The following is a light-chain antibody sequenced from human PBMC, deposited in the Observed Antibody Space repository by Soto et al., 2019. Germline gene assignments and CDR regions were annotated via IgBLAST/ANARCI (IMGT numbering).Light chain of an antibody. Sequence: TQSPGSLSLSPGESASLSCWSSQSVSSSFLAWYQQKPGQAPRLLIYGASSRATGIPDRFSGTGSETDFTLTISRLEPEDFAVYYCQQYDNSPITFGQGTRLEIK. CDR3: QQYDNSPIT. CDR1: QSVSSSF. V-gene: IGKV3-20*01. CDR2: GAS. J-gene: IGKJ5*01.